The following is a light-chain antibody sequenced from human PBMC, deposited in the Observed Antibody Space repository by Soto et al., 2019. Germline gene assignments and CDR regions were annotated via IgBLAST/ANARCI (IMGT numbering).Light chain of an antibody. V-gene: IGKV3-15*01. CDR2: GAS. CDR1: RTVHSN. J-gene: IGKJ4*01. CDR3: QQLRMYPST. Sequence: EIVMTQSPATVSVSPGDRVTLSCRASRTVHSNVAWYQHKPGQAPRLLIYGASFRATGMPARFSGSGFGTEFTLTISSLQAEDFATYYCQQLRMYPSTFGGGTKVDIK.